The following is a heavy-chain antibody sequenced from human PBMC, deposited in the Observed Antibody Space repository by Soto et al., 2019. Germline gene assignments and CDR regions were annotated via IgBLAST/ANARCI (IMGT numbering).Heavy chain of an antibody. CDR1: GGSIGSSSYY. D-gene: IGHD2-15*01. CDR3: ARHVVVVAAPLNWFDP. Sequence: SETLSLTCTVSGGSIGSSSYYWGWIRQPPGKGLEWIGSIYYSGSTYYNPSLKSRVTISVDTSKNQFSLKLSSVTAADTAVYYCARHVVVVAAPLNWFDPWGQGTLVTVSS. V-gene: IGHV4-39*01. J-gene: IGHJ5*02. CDR2: IYYSGST.